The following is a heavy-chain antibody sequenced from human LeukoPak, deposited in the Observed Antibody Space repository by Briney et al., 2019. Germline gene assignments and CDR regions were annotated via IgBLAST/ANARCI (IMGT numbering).Heavy chain of an antibody. CDR1: VDSIRNYY. CDR2: IYPSEST. CDR3: ARAGSGWPYYFDY. V-gene: IGHV4-4*07. D-gene: IGHD6-19*01. Sequence: SETLSLTCTVSVDSIRNYYWTWIRQPAGKGLEWIGRIYPSESTNYNPSLKSRVTMSVDTSKNQFSLNLRSVTAADTAVYYCARAGSGWPYYFDYWGPGTLVTVSS. J-gene: IGHJ4*02.